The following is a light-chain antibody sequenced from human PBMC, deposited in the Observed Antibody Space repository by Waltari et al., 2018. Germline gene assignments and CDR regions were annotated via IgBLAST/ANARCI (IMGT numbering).Light chain of an antibody. J-gene: IGLJ1*01. V-gene: IGLV4-69*01. CDR3: QTWGAGIRV. CDR2: INRDGSH. CDR1: SGHSNYA. Sequence: QLVLTQSPSASASLGASVKLTCTLSSGHSNYAIAWHQQQAEKGPRYLMKINRDGSHNKGEGIPDRFSGSTSGAERYLTIASRQSEDEADYYCQTWGAGIRVFGTGTKVTVL.